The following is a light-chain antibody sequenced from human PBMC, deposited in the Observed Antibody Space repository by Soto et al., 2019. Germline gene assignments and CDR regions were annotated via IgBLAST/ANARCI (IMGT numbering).Light chain of an antibody. CDR1: QSVTYRY. V-gene: IGKV3-20*01. Sequence: RQSPCTLSLSPVERAPLSCRASQSVTYRYLAWYQQKPGQAPRLLIYGVYSRATGIPDRFSGSGSGTEFTLTITRLEPEDSAVYFCQHYGFSQWTFGQGTKVDI. J-gene: IGKJ1*01. CDR3: QHYGFSQWT. CDR2: GVY.